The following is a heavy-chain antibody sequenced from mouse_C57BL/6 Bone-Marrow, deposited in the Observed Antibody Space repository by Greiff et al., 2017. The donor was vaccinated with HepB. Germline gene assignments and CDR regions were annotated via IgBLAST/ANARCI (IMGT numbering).Heavy chain of an antibody. Sequence: EVKLMESGPGLVKPSQSLSLTCSVTGYSITSGYYWNWIRQFPGNKLEWMGYISYDGSNNYNPSLKNRISITRDTSKNQFFLKLNSVTTEDTATYYCASDRGWLPCYFDYWGQGTTLTVSS. D-gene: IGHD2-3*01. CDR3: ASDRGWLPCYFDY. J-gene: IGHJ2*01. V-gene: IGHV3-6*01. CDR2: ISYDGSN. CDR1: GYSITSGYY.